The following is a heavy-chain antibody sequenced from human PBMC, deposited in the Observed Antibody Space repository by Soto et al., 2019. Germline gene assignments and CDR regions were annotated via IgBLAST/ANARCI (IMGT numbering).Heavy chain of an antibody. D-gene: IGHD2-2*01. J-gene: IGHJ4*02. Sequence: EVRLVESGGVVVQPGGSLRLSCAASGFMFDDFSMHWVRQAPGKGLEWVALIGRDGINTYYADSVRGRFIVSRDNSKNSLYLHMNSLRSEDSALYYCVKEGDDASWAAFDHWGQGTLVTVSS. CDR1: GFMFDDFS. V-gene: IGHV3-43*01. CDR2: IGRDGINT. CDR3: VKEGDDASWAAFDH.